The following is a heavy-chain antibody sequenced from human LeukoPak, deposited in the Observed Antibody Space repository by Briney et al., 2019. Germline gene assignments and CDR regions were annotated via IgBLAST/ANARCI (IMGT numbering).Heavy chain of an antibody. D-gene: IGHD2-2*01. CDR2: IYPGDSDT. CDR3: ARRWCSSTSCYLAFDI. J-gene: IGHJ3*02. Sequence: GESLKISCKGSGYSFTSYRIGWVRQMPGKGLEWMGIIYPGDSDTRYSPSFQGQVTISADKSISTAYLQWSSLKASDTAMYYCARRWCSSTSCYLAFDIWGQGTMVTVSS. CDR1: GYSFTSYR. V-gene: IGHV5-51*01.